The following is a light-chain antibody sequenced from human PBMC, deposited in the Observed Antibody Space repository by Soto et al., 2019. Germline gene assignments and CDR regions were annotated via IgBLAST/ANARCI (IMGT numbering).Light chain of an antibody. CDR1: SGHSSYA. Sequence: QPVLTQSPSASASLGASVKLTCTLSSGHSSYAIAWHQQQPGKGPRYLMILNSDGSHNKGDGIPDRFSGSSSGAERYLTISSLQSEDEADYYCQTWGTGIHVFGGGTKLTVL. CDR3: QTWGTGIHV. CDR2: LNSDGSH. J-gene: IGLJ2*01. V-gene: IGLV4-69*01.